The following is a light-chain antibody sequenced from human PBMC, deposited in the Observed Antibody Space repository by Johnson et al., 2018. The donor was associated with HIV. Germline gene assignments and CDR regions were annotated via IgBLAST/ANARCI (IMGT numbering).Light chain of an antibody. V-gene: IGLV1-51*01. CDR3: GTWDSSLSAGV. Sequence: QSVLTQPPSVSAAPGQKVTISCSGSSSNIGNNYVSWYQQLPGTAPKLLIYDDNKRPSGIPDRFSASKSATSATLAIIGLQTGDEADYYCGTWDSSLSAGVFGTGTKVTVL. CDR1: SSNIGNNY. J-gene: IGLJ1*01. CDR2: DDN.